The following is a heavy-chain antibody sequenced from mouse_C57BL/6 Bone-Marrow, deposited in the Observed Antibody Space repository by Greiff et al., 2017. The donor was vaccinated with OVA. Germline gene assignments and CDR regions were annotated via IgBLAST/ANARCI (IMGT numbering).Heavy chain of an antibody. CDR3: VRHDVYWYFDV. J-gene: IGHJ1*03. CDR2: IRSKSNNYAT. CDR1: GFSFNTYA. V-gene: IGHV10-1*01. D-gene: IGHD2-3*01. Sequence: EVKVEESGGGLVQPKGSLKLSCAASGFSFNTYAMNWVRQAPGQGLEWVARIRSKSNNYATYYADSVKDRFTISRDDSESMLYLQMNNLKTEDTAMYYCVRHDVYWYFDVWGTGTTVTVSS.